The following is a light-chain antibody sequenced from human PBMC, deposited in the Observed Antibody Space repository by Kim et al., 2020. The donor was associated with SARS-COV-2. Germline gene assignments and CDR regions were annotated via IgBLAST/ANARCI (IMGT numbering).Light chain of an antibody. V-gene: IGLV6-57*01. CDR2: ENN. Sequence: NFMLTQPHSFSESPGKTVTISCTRSSGTIANNYVQWYQHRPCSSPTTVIFENNRRPSGVPDRFSGSIDSSSNSASLTISGLKTEDEADYYCQSYDATYAVFGGGTQLTVL. J-gene: IGLJ7*01. CDR3: QSYDATYAV. CDR1: SGTIANNY.